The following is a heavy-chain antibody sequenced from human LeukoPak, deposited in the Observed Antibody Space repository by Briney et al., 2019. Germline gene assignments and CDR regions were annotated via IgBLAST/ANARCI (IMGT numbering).Heavy chain of an antibody. CDR2: IYSGGST. Sequence: GGSLRLSCAASGFTVSSNYMSWVRQAPGKGLEWVSVIYSGGSTYYADSAKGGFTISRDNSKNTLYLQMNSLRAEDTAVYYCASRVSTLWFGELLYSGGMDVWGQGTTVTVSS. J-gene: IGHJ6*02. V-gene: IGHV3-66*01. CDR3: ASRVSTLWFGELLYSGGMDV. CDR1: GFTVSSNY. D-gene: IGHD3-10*01.